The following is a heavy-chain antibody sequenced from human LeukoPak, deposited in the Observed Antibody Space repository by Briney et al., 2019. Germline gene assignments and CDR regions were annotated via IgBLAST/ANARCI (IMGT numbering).Heavy chain of an antibody. CDR1: GFTVSSNY. CDR2: ISSSSSYI. D-gene: IGHD3-22*01. Sequence: GSLRLSCAASGFTVSSNYMNWVRQAPGKGLEWVSSISSSSSYIYYADSVKGRFTISRDNAKNSLYLQMNSLRAEDTAVYYCAKDSSGSQDAFDIWGQGTMVTVSS. V-gene: IGHV3-21*01. CDR3: AKDSSGSQDAFDI. J-gene: IGHJ3*02.